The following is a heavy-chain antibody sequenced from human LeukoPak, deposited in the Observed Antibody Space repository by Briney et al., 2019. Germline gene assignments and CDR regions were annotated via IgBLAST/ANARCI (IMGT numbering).Heavy chain of an antibody. CDR1: GFTFSTYW. CDR3: ARIMTTVTTSDY. CDR2: INGDGSSS. V-gene: IGHV3-74*01. Sequence: GGSLRLSCAASGFTFSTYWMHWVRQAPGKGLVWVSRINGDGSSSTYADSVKGRFTISRDNANNSLFLQMNSLRAEDTAVYYCARIMTTVTTSDYWGQGTLVTVSS. D-gene: IGHD4-17*01. J-gene: IGHJ4*02.